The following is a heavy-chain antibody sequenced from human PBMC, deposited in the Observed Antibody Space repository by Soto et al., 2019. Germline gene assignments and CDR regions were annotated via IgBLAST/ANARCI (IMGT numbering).Heavy chain of an antibody. Sequence: QVQLQQWGAGLLKPSETLSLTCAVYGGSFSGYYWSWIRQPPGKGLEWIGEINHSGSTNYNPSLKSRVTISVDTSKNQFSLKLSSVTAADTAVYYCARAWESSHFMEVWGKGTTVTVSS. CDR1: GGSFSGYY. CDR2: INHSGST. J-gene: IGHJ6*03. CDR3: ARAWESSHFMEV. V-gene: IGHV4-34*01. D-gene: IGHD1-26*01.